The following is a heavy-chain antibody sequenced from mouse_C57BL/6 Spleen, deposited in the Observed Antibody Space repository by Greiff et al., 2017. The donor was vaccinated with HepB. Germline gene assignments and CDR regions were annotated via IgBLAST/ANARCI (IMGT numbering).Heavy chain of an antibody. D-gene: IGHD2-1*01. CDR1: GYTFTSYW. CDR2: IHPNSGST. V-gene: IGHV1-64*01. CDR3: ARSEIYYGNYGY. Sequence: QVQLQQPGAELVKPGASVKLSCKASGYTFTSYWMHWVKQGPGQGLEWIGWIHPNSGSTNYNEKFKGKATLTVDKSSSTAYMQLSSLTSEDSAVYYCARSEIYYGNYGYWGQGTTLTVSS. J-gene: IGHJ2*01.